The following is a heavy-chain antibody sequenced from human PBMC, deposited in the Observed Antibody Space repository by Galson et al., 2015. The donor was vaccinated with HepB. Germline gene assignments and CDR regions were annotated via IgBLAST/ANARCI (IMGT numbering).Heavy chain of an antibody. Sequence: SVKVSCKASGYSFSNYGLSWIRQAPGPGLEWLGWFSGYDGSTNYAQKFQGRATMTADASTGTAYLELRNLRSDDTAVYYCARDSRLELRLNNYFSYGMDVLGQ. D-gene: IGHD1-1*01. CDR3: ARDSRLELRLNNYFSYGMDV. V-gene: IGHV1-18*01. CDR1: GYSFSNYG. J-gene: IGHJ6*02. CDR2: FSGYDGST.